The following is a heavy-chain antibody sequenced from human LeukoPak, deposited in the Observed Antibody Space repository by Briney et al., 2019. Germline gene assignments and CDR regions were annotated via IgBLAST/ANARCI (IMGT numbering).Heavy chain of an antibody. D-gene: IGHD1-26*01. V-gene: IGHV3-7*01. Sequence: PGGSLRLSCAASEFRFSDYWMSWVRQAPGKGLEWVASINPDGSVGKYVDSVEGRFTISRDNAKNSLYLQMNTLRAEDTALYYCARATYSHTTWHYWGQGTLVTVSS. J-gene: IGHJ4*02. CDR3: ARATYSHTTWHY. CDR1: EFRFSDYW. CDR2: INPDGSVG.